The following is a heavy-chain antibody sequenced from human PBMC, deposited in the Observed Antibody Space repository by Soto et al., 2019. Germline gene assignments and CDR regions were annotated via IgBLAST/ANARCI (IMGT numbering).Heavy chain of an antibody. CDR1: GCSVASNTAS. CDR2: TYFRSKWYN. V-gene: IGHV6-1*01. D-gene: IGHD5-12*01. CDR3: AKGDNLGPKTGYAFDP. Sequence: PSQTLSLTCAISGCSVASNTASWNLIRQSPSRGLEWLGRTYFRSKWYNDYAVSVKSRIIINPDTSNNQFSLQLNSVTPEDTAVYFCAKGDNLGPKTGYAFDPWGQGIMVTVSS. J-gene: IGHJ5*02.